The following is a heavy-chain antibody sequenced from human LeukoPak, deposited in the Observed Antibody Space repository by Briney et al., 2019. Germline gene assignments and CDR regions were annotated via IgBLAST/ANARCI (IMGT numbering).Heavy chain of an antibody. Sequence: ASVKVSCKSSGYTFTTYGIRWMRQAPGQSLEWMGWISPYNSNTKYAQKLQGRITMTTDTSTNTAYMEVRSLRSDDTAVYYGAREAPVAAGSDAFDIWGQGTMVTVSS. CDR3: AREAPVAAGSDAFDI. D-gene: IGHD6-19*01. V-gene: IGHV1-18*01. CDR2: ISPYNSNT. J-gene: IGHJ3*02. CDR1: GYTFTTYG.